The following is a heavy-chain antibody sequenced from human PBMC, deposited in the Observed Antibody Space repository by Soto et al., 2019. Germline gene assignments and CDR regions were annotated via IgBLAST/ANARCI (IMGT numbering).Heavy chain of an antibody. V-gene: IGHV3-30*03. CDR2: ISYDGSNK. J-gene: IGHJ4*02. CDR3: ALGTFDY. Sequence: VQLVESGGGLVQPGGSLRLSCAASGFTFSSYGMHWVRQAPGKGLEWVAVISYDGSNKYYADSVKGRFTISRDNSKNTLYLQMNSLRAEDTAVYYCALGTFDYWGQGTLVTVSS. CDR1: GFTFSSYG.